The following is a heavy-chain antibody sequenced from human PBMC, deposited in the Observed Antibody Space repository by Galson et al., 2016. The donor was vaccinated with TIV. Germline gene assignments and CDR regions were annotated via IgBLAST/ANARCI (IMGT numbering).Heavy chain of an antibody. D-gene: IGHD5-24*01. CDR2: ISDDGSVK. CDR3: AKKSRMRDGYNAGFDY. J-gene: IGHJ4*02. V-gene: IGHV3-30*18. Sequence: SLRLSCAASGFTFSHFGMHWVRQSPGKGLEWVAVISDDGSVKYYADSVKGRFTISRDDSKNTLYLQMNSLRAEDTAVYYCAKKSRMRDGYNAGFDYWGQGTLVTVSS. CDR1: GFTFSHFG.